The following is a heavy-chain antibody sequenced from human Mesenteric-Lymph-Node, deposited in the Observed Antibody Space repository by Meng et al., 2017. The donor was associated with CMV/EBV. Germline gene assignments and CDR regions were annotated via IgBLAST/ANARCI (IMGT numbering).Heavy chain of an antibody. CDR3: ARRVTEIYYFDF. CDR2: INHSGGN. D-gene: IGHD4-23*01. V-gene: IGHV4-34*01. J-gene: IGHJ4*02. CDR1: GGAVDDYY. Sequence: LTGTVYGGAVDDYYWGWIGQPPGKGLEWSGEINHSGGNNYNQSLKSRVTISVYTSKKQFSLKLTSVTAADTAVYYCARRVTEIYYFDFWGQGTLVTVSS.